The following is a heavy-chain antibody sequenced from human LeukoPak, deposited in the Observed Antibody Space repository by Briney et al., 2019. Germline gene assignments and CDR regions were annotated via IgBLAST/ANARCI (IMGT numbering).Heavy chain of an antibody. CDR1: GFTFSSYE. J-gene: IGHJ4*02. D-gene: IGHD3-9*01. Sequence: GGSLRLSCAASGFTFSSYEMNWVRRAPGKGREGVSYISSSGSTIYYADSVKGRFPISRDNAKNSLYLQMNSLRAEDTAVYYCARTYFDWFPPDYWGQGTLVTVSS. CDR2: ISSSGSTI. CDR3: ARTYFDWFPPDY. V-gene: IGHV3-48*03.